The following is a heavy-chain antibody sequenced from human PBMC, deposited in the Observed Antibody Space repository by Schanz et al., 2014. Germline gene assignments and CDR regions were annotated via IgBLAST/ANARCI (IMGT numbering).Heavy chain of an antibody. V-gene: IGHV3-23*01. Sequence: EVKLLESGGTLVRPGGSLRLSCAASGFTFGDYAMTWVRQAPGKGLEWVSAINTGVNTYYADSVRGRFTMSRDNSKNTLYLQMNSLRHEDTAVYYCAKYRGYYRVSGSYREREYWGQGTLVTVSA. CDR3: AKYRGYYRVSGSYREREY. CDR1: GFTFGDYA. CDR2: INTGVNT. J-gene: IGHJ4*02. D-gene: IGHD3-10*01.